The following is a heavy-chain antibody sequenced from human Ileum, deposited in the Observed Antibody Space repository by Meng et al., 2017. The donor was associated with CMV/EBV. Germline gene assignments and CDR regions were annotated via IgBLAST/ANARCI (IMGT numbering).Heavy chain of an antibody. D-gene: IGHD5-18*01. CDR3: ARDRGYSYGYDY. V-gene: IGHV1-46*01. CDR1: GYTFSEFY. J-gene: IGHJ4*02. Sequence: SCKASGYTFSEFYMHWVRQAPGQGLEWMGVIDLSGGSTSYAQKFQGRITLTRDTSTSTVDMQLSSLRSEDTAVYYCARDRGYSYGYDYWGQGTLVTVSS. CDR2: IDLSGGST.